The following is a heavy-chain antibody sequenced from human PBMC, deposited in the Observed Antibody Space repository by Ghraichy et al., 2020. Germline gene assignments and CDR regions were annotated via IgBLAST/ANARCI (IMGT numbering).Heavy chain of an antibody. CDR2: IRYDGSNK. J-gene: IGHJ4*02. V-gene: IGHV3-30*02. D-gene: IGHD5-12*01. Sequence: GGSLRLSCAASGFTFSSYGMHWVRQAPGKGLEWVAFIRYDGSNKYYADSVKGRFTISRDNSKNTLYLQMNSLRAEDTAVYYCAKVPRGYSGYAAPDFDYWGQGTLVTVSS. CDR3: AKVPRGYSGYAAPDFDY. CDR1: GFTFSSYG.